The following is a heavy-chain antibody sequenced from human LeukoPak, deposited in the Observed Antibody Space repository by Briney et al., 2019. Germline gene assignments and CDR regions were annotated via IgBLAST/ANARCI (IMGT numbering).Heavy chain of an antibody. D-gene: IGHD3-10*01. V-gene: IGHV3-30*04. J-gene: IGHJ4*02. CDR3: AKGSF. CDR1: GFTFSSYA. Sequence: QAGGSLRLSCAASGFTFSSYAMHWVRQAPGKGLEWVAVISYDGSNKYYADSVKGRFTIPRDNSKNTLYLQMNSLRAEDTAVYCCAKGSFWGQGTLVTVSS. CDR2: ISYDGSNK.